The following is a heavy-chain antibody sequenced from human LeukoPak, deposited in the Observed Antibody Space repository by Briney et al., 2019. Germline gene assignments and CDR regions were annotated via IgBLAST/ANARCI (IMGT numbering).Heavy chain of an antibody. CDR3: AKRADTGTSSSGWYDY. J-gene: IGHJ4*02. CDR1: GFTFSSYA. CDR2: ISGSGLST. V-gene: IGHV3-23*01. Sequence: GGSLRLSCAASGFTFSSYAMSWVCQAPGKGLEWVSAISGSGLSTYYAESVRGRFTTSRDNSKNALYLQMNSLRAEDTAVYYCAKRADTGTSSSGWYDYWGQGTQVTVSS. D-gene: IGHD6-19*01.